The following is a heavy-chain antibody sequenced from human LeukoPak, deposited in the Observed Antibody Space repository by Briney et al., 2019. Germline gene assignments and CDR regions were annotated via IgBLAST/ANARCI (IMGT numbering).Heavy chain of an antibody. CDR1: GGSFSGYY. CDR3: ARTRKWLATFDY. CDR2: INHSGST. V-gene: IGHV4-34*01. J-gene: IGHJ4*02. Sequence: PSETLSLTCAVYGGSFSGYYWSWIRQPPGKGLEWIGEINHSGSTNYNPSLKSRVTISVDTSKNQFSLKLSSVTAADTAVYYCARTRKWLATFDYWGQGNLVTVSS. D-gene: IGHD6-19*01.